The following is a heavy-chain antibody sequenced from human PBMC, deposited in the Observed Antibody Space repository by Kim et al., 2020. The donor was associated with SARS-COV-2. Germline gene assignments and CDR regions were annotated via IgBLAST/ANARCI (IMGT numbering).Heavy chain of an antibody. V-gene: IGHV3-7*01. CDR1: GFTFSTHY. CDR2: IKEDASDE. D-gene: IGHD3-16*01. CDR3: AKGWGFDN. Sequence: GGSLRLSCEASGFTFSTHYMSWVRQAPGKGLEWVANIKEDASDESYADTVKGRFTISRDNAGNSLYLQMNNLRVEDTAVYYCAKGWGFDNWGQGTLVTVS. J-gene: IGHJ4*02.